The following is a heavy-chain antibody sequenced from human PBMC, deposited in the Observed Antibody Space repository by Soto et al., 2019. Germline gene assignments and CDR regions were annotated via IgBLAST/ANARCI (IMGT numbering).Heavy chain of an antibody. CDR2: ISINGTS. Sequence: QVQVQESGPGLVKPSETLSLTCPVSGGSITDYSRGWVRQSAGNGLAWLGRISINGTSHYHPSLRSRVTISIETAKNQFSLNLRSVTAADTAVYYWERESGDNWTDGVDWGQGTLVTVAS. CDR1: GGSITDYS. V-gene: IGHV4-4*07. CDR3: ERESGDNWTDGVD. J-gene: IGHJ4*02. D-gene: IGHD1-20*01.